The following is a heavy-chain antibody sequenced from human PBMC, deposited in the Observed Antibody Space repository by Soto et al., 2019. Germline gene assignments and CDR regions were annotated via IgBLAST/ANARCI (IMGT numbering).Heavy chain of an antibody. CDR2: ISSISGSGFKK. J-gene: IGHJ5*02. V-gene: IGHV1-2*02. CDR3: AKNQGVEVVALATGDCFDP. Sequence: ASVKVSCKASGYTFTGYYMNWVRQAPGQGLEWMEWISSISGSGFKKYYADSVKVRRTISRDNSKSTVYLELNNRSAEDTAVYHCAKNQGVEVVALATGDCFDPWGQGSVVTVSS. CDR1: GYTFTGYY. D-gene: IGHD3-22*01.